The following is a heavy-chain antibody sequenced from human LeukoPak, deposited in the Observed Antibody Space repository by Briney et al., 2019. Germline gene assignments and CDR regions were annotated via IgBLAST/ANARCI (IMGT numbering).Heavy chain of an antibody. D-gene: IGHD5-12*01. V-gene: IGHV1-8*01. CDR2: MNPNSGNT. CDR1: GYTFTSYD. CDR3: AREREWLRFRTGRDAFDI. J-gene: IGHJ3*02. Sequence: ASVKVSCKASGYTFTSYDINWLRQATGQGLEWMGWMNPNSGNTGYAQKFQGRVTMTRNTSISTAYMELSSLRSEDTAVYYCAREREWLRFRTGRDAFDIWGQGTMVTVSS.